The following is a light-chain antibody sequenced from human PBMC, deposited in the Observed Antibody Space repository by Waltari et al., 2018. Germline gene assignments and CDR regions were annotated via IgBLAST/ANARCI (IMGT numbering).Light chain of an antibody. J-gene: IGLJ1*01. Sequence: QSGLTQPCPGSATPGSVIATSCTGTCRDVGNHKILSWYQQYPGKAPILMVYEVTKRTSGVSDRFSGSKSGNTASLTIYGLQSEDEADYYCCSYAGLGIYVFGTGTKVTVL. CDR1: CRDVGNHKI. V-gene: IGLV2-23*02. CDR2: EVT. CDR3: CSYAGLGIYV.